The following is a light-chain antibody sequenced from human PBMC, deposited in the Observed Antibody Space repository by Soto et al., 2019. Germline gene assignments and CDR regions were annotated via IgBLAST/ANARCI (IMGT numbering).Light chain of an antibody. CDR2: DAY. Sequence: DIQMTQSPSTLSASVGDRVTITCRASQSISSWLAWYQQKPGKAPKLLIYDAYSLESGVQSRFSGSGSGTEFTLTIRSLQPDEFATYYCQQHYTYTWTVGQGTKVDIK. J-gene: IGKJ1*01. CDR1: QSISSW. CDR3: QQHYTYTWT. V-gene: IGKV1-5*01.